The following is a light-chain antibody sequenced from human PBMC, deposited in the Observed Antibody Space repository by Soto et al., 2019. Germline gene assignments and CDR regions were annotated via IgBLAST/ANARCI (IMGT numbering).Light chain of an antibody. J-gene: IGKJ1*01. CDR2: KAS. Sequence: DIHITQSPSTLSASVGDRVTITCRASQSISSWLAWYQQKPGKAPKLLIYKASSLESGVPSRFSGSGSGTDFTLTISSLQPEDFATYYCQQFGTFGQGTKVDIK. CDR3: QQFGT. CDR1: QSISSW. V-gene: IGKV1-5*03.